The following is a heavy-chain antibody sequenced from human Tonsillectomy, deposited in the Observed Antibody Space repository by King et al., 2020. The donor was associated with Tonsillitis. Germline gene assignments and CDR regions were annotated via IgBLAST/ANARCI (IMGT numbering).Heavy chain of an antibody. D-gene: IGHD3-10*01. J-gene: IGHJ4*02. CDR2: IKEDGSEK. V-gene: IGHV3-7*03. CDR3: ARELWGSGGYFDY. Sequence: EVQLVESGGGLVQPGGSLRLSCAGSGFTFSSYWMTWVRQAPGKGLEWVANIKEDGSEKYYVDSVKGRFTISRDNAKNSLYLQMSSLRAEDTAVYYCARELWGSGGYFDYWGQGTLVTVSS. CDR1: GFTFSSYW.